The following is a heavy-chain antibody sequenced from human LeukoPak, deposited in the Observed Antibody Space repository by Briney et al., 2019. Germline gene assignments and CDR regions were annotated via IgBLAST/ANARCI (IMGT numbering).Heavy chain of an antibody. D-gene: IGHD1-26*01. CDR1: GGTFSTYA. CDR3: ARDLYSGSYYAFDM. J-gene: IGHJ3*02. V-gene: IGHV1-69*13. CDR2: IIPLFGTA. Sequence: SVKVSCKASGGTFSTYAISWVRQAPGQGLQWMGGIIPLFGTANYAQMFQGRVTITADESTSTAYMELSSLRSEDTAVYYCARDLYSGSYYAFDMWGQGTMVTVSS.